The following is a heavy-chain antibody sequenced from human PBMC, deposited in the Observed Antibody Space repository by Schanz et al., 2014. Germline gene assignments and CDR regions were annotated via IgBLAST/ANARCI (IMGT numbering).Heavy chain of an antibody. V-gene: IGHV3-21*05. CDR3: AKDGGCSSTNCHDFVVPELPFES. CDR1: GFIFSSYN. J-gene: IGHJ4*02. CDR2: IKISGDV. Sequence: EVQLVESGGGLVKPGGSLRLSCVASGFIFSSYNMNWVRQSPGKGLEWISYIKISGDVFYTDSVKGRFTISRDNAKSSLYLQMSSLRGDDTAVYYCAKDGGCSSTNCHDFVVPELPFESWGQGTLVTVSS. D-gene: IGHD2-2*01.